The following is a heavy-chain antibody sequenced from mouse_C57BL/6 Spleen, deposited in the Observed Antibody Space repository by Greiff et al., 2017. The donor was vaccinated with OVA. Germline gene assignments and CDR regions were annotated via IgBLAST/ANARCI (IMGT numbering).Heavy chain of an antibody. D-gene: IGHD1-1*01. CDR3: AIRAMDYGSNLDY. CDR1: GYTFTSYW. CDR2: IHPSDSDT. J-gene: IGHJ2*01. Sequence: QVQLKQPGAELVKPGASVKVSCKASGYTFTSYWMHWVKQRPGQGLEWIGRIHPSDSDTNYNQKFKGKATLTVDKSSSTAYMQLSSLTSEDSAVYYCAIRAMDYGSNLDYWGQGTTLTVSS. V-gene: IGHV1-74*01.